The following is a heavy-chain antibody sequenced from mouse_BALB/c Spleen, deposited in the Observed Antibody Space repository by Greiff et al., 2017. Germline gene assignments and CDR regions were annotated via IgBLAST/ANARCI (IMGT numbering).Heavy chain of an antibody. CDR3: ARAITTVEYAMDY. V-gene: IGHV3-2*02. CDR2: ISYSGST. CDR1: GYSITSDYA. Sequence: EVQLQQSGPGLVKPSQSLSLTCTVTGYSITSDYAWNWIRQFPGNKLEWMGYISYSGSTSYNPSLKSRISITRDTSKNQFFLQLNSVTTEDTATYYCARAITTVEYAMDYWGQGTSVTVSS. J-gene: IGHJ4*01. D-gene: IGHD1-1*01.